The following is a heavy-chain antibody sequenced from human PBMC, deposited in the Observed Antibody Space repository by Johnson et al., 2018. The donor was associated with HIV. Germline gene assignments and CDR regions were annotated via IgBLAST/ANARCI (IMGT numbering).Heavy chain of an antibody. V-gene: IGHV3-11*04. D-gene: IGHD3-22*01. CDR3: ARDMCGRYYYDSSGYSDDAFDI. J-gene: IGHJ3*02. CDR2: ISSSGSTI. Sequence: QVQLVESGGGLVKPGGSLRLSCAASGFTFSDYYMSWIHQAPGKGLEWVSYISSSGSTIYYADSVKGRFTISRDNAKNSLYLQMNSLRAEDTAVYYCARDMCGRYYYDSSGYSDDAFDIWGQGTMVTVSS. CDR1: GFTFSDYY.